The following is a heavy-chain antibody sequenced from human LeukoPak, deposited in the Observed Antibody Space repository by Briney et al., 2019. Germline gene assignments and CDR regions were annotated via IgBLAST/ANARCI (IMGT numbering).Heavy chain of an antibody. CDR1: GGSISSSSYY. CDR2: IYYSGST. J-gene: IGHJ6*03. CDR3: ARDRYSSGWYPYYYYMDV. V-gene: IGHV4-39*07. Sequence: PSETLSLTCTVSGGSISSSSYYWGWIRQPPGKGLEWIGSIYYSGSTYYNPSLKSRVTISVDTSKNQFSLKLSSVTAADTAVYYCARDRYSSGWYPYYYYMDVWGKGTTVTVSS. D-gene: IGHD6-19*01.